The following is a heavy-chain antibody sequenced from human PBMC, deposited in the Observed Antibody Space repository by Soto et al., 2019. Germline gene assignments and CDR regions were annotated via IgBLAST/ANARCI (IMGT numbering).Heavy chain of an antibody. J-gene: IGHJ5*02. D-gene: IGHD1-7*01. V-gene: IGHV1-69*02. CDR1: GGTFSSYT. CDR2: IIPILGIA. CDR3: ARGAGTTFVPLPSQTPTNWFDP. Sequence: SVKVSCKASGGTFSSYTISWVRQAPGQGLEWMGRIIPILGIANYAQKFQGRVTITADKSTSTAYMELSSLRSEDTAVYYCARGAGTTFVPLPSQTPTNWFDPWGQGTLVTVSS.